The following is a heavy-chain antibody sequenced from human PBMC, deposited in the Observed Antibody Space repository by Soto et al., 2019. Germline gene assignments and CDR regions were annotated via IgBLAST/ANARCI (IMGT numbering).Heavy chain of an antibody. D-gene: IGHD3-22*01. V-gene: IGHV3-30-3*01. CDR3: ARDPDSGYYRRFNWLDP. Sequence: GGSPRLSCAASEFTFSSYAMHWVRQAPGKGLEWVAVISYDGSNKYYADSVKGRFTISRDNSKNTLYLQMNSLRAEDTAVYYCARDPDSGYYRRFNWLDPWGQGTLVTVSS. CDR1: EFTFSSYA. CDR2: ISYDGSNK. J-gene: IGHJ5*02.